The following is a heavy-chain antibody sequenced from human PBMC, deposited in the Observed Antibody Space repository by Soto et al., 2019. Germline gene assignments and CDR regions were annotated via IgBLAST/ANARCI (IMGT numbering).Heavy chain of an antibody. Sequence: QVQLVQSGAEVKKPGSSVKVSCKASGGDFINYGISWVRQAPGQGLEWMGGIIPIFRSANYAQKFQGRVTIPADEPTTQAYMELTTLTSEDTPVYYCARDRYSDGVRYHSESAYWGQGTVVTVS. V-gene: IGHV1-69*01. CDR2: IIPIFRSA. D-gene: IGHD2-15*01. CDR1: GGDFINYG. J-gene: IGHJ4*02. CDR3: ARDRYSDGVRYHSESAY.